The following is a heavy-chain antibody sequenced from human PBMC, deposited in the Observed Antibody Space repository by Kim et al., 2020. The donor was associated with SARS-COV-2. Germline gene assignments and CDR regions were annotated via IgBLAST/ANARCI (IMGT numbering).Heavy chain of an antibody. CDR2: ISSSSSYI. D-gene: IGHD2-2*01. CDR3: ARDLIVVVPARYYYYGMDV. CDR1: GFTFSSYS. V-gene: IGHV3-21*01. J-gene: IGHJ6*02. Sequence: GGSLRLSCAASGFTFSSYSMNWVRQAPGKGLEWVSSISSSSSYIYYADSVKGRFTISRDNAKNSLYLQMNSLRAEDTAVYYCARDLIVVVPARYYYYGMDVWGQGTTVTVSS.